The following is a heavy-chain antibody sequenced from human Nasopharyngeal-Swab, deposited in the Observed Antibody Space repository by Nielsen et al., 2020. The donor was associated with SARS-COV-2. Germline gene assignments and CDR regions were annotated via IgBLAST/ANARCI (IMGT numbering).Heavy chain of an antibody. J-gene: IGHJ4*02. D-gene: IGHD2-15*01. CDR3: ARDVGGRDNY. Sequence: GGSLRLSCEVSGFSFRDHAMSWIRQPPGKGLQWVSRINTDGTTTNYADSVRGRFTISRDNAKNTLYLQMNSLRAEDTAVYYCARDVGGRDNYWGQGALVTVSS. V-gene: IGHV3-74*01. CDR2: INTDGTTT. CDR1: GFSFRDHA.